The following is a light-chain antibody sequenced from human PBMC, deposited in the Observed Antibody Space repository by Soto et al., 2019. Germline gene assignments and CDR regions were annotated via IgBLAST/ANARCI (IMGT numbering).Light chain of an antibody. CDR1: QGISNY. CDR2: LAS. J-gene: IGKJ4*01. Sequence: DIQMTQSPSSLSASVGDRVTITCRTSQGISNYLAGYQQKSGKSPKLLIYLASTLRSGVSSRFSGSRSGTDFTLTISSLQPEDVATYYCHKYNSDPLFGGGTKVEI. V-gene: IGKV1-27*01. CDR3: HKYNSDPL.